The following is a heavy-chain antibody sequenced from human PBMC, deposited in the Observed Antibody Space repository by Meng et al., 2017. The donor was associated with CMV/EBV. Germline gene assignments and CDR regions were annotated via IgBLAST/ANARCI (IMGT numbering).Heavy chain of an antibody. V-gene: IGHV3-21*01. CDR2: ISSSSSDI. CDR1: GFTFSSYS. Sequence: GESLKISCAASGFTFSSYSMNWVRQAPGKGLEWVSSISSSSSDIYYADSVKGRFTISRDNAKNSLYLQMNSLRAEATAVYYCAREAGYRSSWYDGGGDYYYCYGMDVWGQGTTVTVSS. D-gene: IGHD6-13*01. CDR3: AREAGYRSSWYDGGGDYYYCYGMDV. J-gene: IGHJ6*02.